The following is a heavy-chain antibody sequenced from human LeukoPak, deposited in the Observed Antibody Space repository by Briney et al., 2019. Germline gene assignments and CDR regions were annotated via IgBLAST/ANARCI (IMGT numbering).Heavy chain of an antibody. D-gene: IGHD4-11*01. CDR1: GFTFSSYG. CDR2: ISYDGSNK. V-gene: IGHV3-30*03. J-gene: IGHJ4*02. Sequence: PGGSLRLSCAASGFTFSSYGMHWVRQAPGKGLEWVAVISYDGSNKYYADSVKGRFTISRDYVKNSLYLQMDSLRAEDTAVYYCARDSAYSAFDYWGQGALVTVSS. CDR3: ARDSAYSAFDY.